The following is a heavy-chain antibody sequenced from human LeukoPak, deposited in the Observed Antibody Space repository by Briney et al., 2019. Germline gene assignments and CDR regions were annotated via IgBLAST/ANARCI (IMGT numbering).Heavy chain of an antibody. D-gene: IGHD3-10*01. CDR3: ARQGTMTRGGYWLDP. J-gene: IGHJ5*02. CDR2: ISPTGST. Sequence: PSETLSLTCTVSGASINTTNFYWSWIRQPPGKGLESIGSISPTGSTYSNPSLNSRVTMSVDTSKNQFSLELTSVTAADTAVYYCARQGTMTRGGYWLDPWGQGSLVTVSS. V-gene: IGHV4-39*01. CDR1: GASINTTNFY.